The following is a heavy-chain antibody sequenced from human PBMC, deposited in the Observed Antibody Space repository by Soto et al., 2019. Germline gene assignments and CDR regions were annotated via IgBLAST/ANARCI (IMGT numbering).Heavy chain of an antibody. CDR1: GYTFTNYG. CDR2: ITVYNGNT. V-gene: IGHV1-18*04. J-gene: IGHJ4*02. Sequence: GASVKVSCKASGYTFTNYGVSWVRQAPGQGLEWMGWITVYNGNTHYAQNLQGRVTMTTDTSTGTAHMELWSLGSDDTAVYYCARSYSYGSYWYFDYWGQGALVTVSS. D-gene: IGHD5-18*01. CDR3: ARSYSYGSYWYFDY.